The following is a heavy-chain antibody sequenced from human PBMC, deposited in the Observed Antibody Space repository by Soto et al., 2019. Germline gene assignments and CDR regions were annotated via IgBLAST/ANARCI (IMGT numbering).Heavy chain of an antibody. D-gene: IGHD1-20*01. CDR1: GGSFSGYY. V-gene: IGHV4-34*01. CDR2: INHSGST. J-gene: IGHJ6*03. Sequence: SETLSLTCAVYGGSFSGYYWSWIRQPPGKGLEWIGEINHSGSTNYNPSLKSRVTISVDTSKNQFSLKLSSVTAADTAVYYCAREDNWNYYYYYMVVWGKGTTVTVSS. CDR3: AREDNWNYYYYYMVV.